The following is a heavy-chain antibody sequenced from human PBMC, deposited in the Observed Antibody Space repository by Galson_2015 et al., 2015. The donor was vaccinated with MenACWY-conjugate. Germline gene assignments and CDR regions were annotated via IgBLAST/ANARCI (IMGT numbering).Heavy chain of an antibody. CDR1: GGSFSGNY. D-gene: IGHD6-19*01. CDR2: ISHSGST. CDR3: ARGGFTSGGDFDY. J-gene: IGHJ4*02. V-gene: IGHV4-34*01. Sequence: ETLSLTCAVYGGSFSGNYWSWIRQPPGKGREWIGEISHSGSTKYNPSLKSRVTISVDTSRKQFFLKLSSVTAADTAVYYCARGGFTSGGDFDYWGQGTLVTVSS.